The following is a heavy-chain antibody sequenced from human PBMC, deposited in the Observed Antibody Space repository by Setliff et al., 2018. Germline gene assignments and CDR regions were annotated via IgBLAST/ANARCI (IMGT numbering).Heavy chain of an antibody. D-gene: IGHD2-15*01. Sequence: SVKVSCKASGFTFTSSAVQWVRQARGQRLEWIGWIVVGSGNANYAQKFQERVTITRDMSTSTAYMELSSLRSEDTAVYYCARDEDGSWERSGDWGQGTLVTVSS. CDR2: IVVGSGNA. J-gene: IGHJ4*02. CDR3: ARDEDGSWERSGD. CDR1: GFTFTSSA. V-gene: IGHV1-58*01.